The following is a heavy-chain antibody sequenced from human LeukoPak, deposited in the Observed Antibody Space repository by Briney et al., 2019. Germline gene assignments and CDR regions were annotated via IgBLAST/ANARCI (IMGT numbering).Heavy chain of an antibody. CDR1: GGSISSSSYY. V-gene: IGHV4-39*07. D-gene: IGHD3-22*01. CDR3: ARLHYDSSDPAPFDP. Sequence: PSETLSLTCTVSGGSISSSSYYWGWIRQPPGKGLEWIGEINHSGSTNYNPSLKSRVTISVDTSKNQFSLKLSSVTAADTAVYYCARLHYDSSDPAPFDPWGQGTLVTVSS. CDR2: INHSGST. J-gene: IGHJ5*02.